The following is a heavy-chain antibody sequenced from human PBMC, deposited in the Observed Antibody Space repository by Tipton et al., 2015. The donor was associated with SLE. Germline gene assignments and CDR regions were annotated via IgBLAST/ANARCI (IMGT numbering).Heavy chain of an antibody. CDR3: VLRIAVA. CDR1: GFTFSSFA. D-gene: IGHD6-19*01. V-gene: IGHV3-30*02. CDR2: IRYDGSNK. Sequence: SLRLSCSASGFTFSSFAMHWVRQAPGKGLEWVAFIRYDGSNKYYADSVKGRFTISRDNSKNTLYLQMNSLRAEDTAVYYCVLRIAVAWGQGTLVTVSS. J-gene: IGHJ4*02.